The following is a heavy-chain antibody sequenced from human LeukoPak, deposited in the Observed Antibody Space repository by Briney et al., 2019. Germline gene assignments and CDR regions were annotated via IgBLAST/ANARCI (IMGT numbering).Heavy chain of an antibody. J-gene: IGHJ6*03. CDR2: IRYDGSNK. D-gene: IGHD3-22*01. Sequence: GGSLRLSCAASGFTFSSYGMHWVRQAPGKGLEWVAFIRYDGSNKYYAGSVKGRFTISRDNSKNTLYLQMNSLRAEDTAVYYCAKDVGSGYLVPYYYYYYYMDVWGKGTTVTVSS. V-gene: IGHV3-30*02. CDR3: AKDVGSGYLVPYYYYYYYMDV. CDR1: GFTFSSYG.